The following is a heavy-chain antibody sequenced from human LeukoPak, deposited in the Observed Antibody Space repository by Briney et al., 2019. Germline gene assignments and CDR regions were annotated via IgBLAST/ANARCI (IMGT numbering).Heavy chain of an antibody. D-gene: IGHD3-22*01. CDR3: TRGDYYNSSGYFLLFDD. V-gene: IGHV3-49*04. CDR2: IRSKGYGGTT. J-gene: IGHJ4*02. CDR1: GGSISNYY. Sequence: LSLTCTVSGGSISNYYWSWVRQAPGKGLEWVGFIRSKGYGGTTEYAASVKGRFTISRDDSKSIAYLQMNSLKTEDTAVYYCTRGDYYNSSGYFLLFDDWGQGTLVTVSS.